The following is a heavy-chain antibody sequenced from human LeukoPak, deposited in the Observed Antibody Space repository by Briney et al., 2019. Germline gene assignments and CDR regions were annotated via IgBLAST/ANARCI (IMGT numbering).Heavy chain of an antibody. D-gene: IGHD6-13*01. J-gene: IGHJ3*02. CDR1: SXA. CDR2: ISGSGGST. Sequence: SXAMSWVRQAPGKGLEWVSAISGSGGSTYYADSVKGRFTISRDNSKNTLYLQMNSLRAEDTAVYYCAKDRDSSSWLGFDIWGQGTMVTVSS. V-gene: IGHV3-23*01. CDR3: AKDRDSSSWLGFDI.